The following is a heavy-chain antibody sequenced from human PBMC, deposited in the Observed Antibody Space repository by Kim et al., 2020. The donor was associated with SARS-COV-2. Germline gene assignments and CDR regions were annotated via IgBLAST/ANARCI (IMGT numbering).Heavy chain of an antibody. CDR3: ARDRGSYDLSFDY. D-gene: IGHD1-26*01. CDR2: IYTSGST. V-gene: IGHV4-61*02. J-gene: IGHJ4*02. Sequence: SETLSPTCTVSGGSISSGSYYWSWIRQPAGKGLEWIGRIYTSGSTNYNPSLKSRVTISVDTSKNQFSLKLSSVTAADTAVYYCARDRGSYDLSFDYWGQGTLVTVSS. CDR1: GGSISSGSYY.